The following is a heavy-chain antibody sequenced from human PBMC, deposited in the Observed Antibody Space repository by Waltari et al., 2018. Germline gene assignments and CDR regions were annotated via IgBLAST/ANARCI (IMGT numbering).Heavy chain of an antibody. CDR2: IGTTSSSI. Sequence: EVQLVEYGGGLVQPGGSLSLSCAASGINYRTYRMNWVRQAPGRGLEWVLYIGTTSSSISYADSVKGRFTISRDNAKNSLYLQMNSLRDEDTAVYYCASPSLGSGSYWAFDIWGQGTMVTVSS. D-gene: IGHD3-10*01. CDR3: ASPSLGSGSYWAFDI. J-gene: IGHJ3*02. V-gene: IGHV3-48*02. CDR1: GINYRTYR.